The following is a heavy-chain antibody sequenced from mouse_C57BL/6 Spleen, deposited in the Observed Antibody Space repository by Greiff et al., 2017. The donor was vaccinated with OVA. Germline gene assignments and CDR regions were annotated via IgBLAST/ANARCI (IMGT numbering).Heavy chain of an antibody. V-gene: IGHV1-5*01. Sequence: VQLQQSGTVLARPGASVKMSCKTSGFTFTSYWMHWVKQRPGQGLEWIGAIYPGNSDTSYNQKFKGKAKLTAVTSASTAYMELSSLTNEDSAVYYCSYYGNYEGFAYWGQGTLVTVSA. J-gene: IGHJ3*01. CDR1: GFTFTSYW. D-gene: IGHD2-1*01. CDR3: SYYGNYEGFAY. CDR2: IYPGNSDT.